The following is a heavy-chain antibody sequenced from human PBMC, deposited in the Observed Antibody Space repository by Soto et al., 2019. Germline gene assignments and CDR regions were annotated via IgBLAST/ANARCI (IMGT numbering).Heavy chain of an antibody. D-gene: IGHD2-15*01. V-gene: IGHV3-23*01. CDR3: AKGVVVVAGPMYYFDY. CDR2: MKGSGDST. J-gene: IGHJ4*02. Sequence: EVQLLESGGGLVQPGGSLRISCAASGFTFSSYAMSWVRQAPGKGLEWVSAMKGSGDSTHYADSVKGRFTISRDNSKNTLYLQMNSLRAEDTAVYYCAKGVVVVAGPMYYFDYWGQGTLVTVSS. CDR1: GFTFSSYA.